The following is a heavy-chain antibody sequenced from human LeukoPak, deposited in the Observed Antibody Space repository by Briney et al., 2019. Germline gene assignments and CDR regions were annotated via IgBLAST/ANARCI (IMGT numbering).Heavy chain of an antibody. CDR1: GLTFINYW. Sequence: PGGSLRLSCVVSGLTFINYWMTWVRQVPGKGLEWVANINRDGSGKYYLPSVRGRFTISKDDAKDSLYLQMDSLRPEDTAIYYCARVEYSGNGNLYWGQGTLVTVSS. J-gene: IGHJ4*02. V-gene: IGHV3-7*01. D-gene: IGHD1-26*01. CDR3: ARVEYSGNGNLY. CDR2: INRDGSGK.